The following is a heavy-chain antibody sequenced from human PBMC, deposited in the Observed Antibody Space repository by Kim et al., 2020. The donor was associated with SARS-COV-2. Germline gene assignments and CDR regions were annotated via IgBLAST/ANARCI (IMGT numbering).Heavy chain of an antibody. D-gene: IGHD3-22*01. V-gene: IGHV3-30-3*01. CDR1: GFTFSSYA. CDR3: ASEPPYYYDSSGYYDY. Sequence: GGSLRLSCAASGFTFSSYAMHWVRQAPGKGLEWVAVISYDGSNKYYADSVKGRFTISRDNSKNTLYLQMNSLRAEDTAVYYCASEPPYYYDSSGYYDYWGQGTLVTVSS. J-gene: IGHJ4*02. CDR2: ISYDGSNK.